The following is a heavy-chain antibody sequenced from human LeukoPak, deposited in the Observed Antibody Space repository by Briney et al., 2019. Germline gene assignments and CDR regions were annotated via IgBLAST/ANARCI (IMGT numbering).Heavy chain of an antibody. CDR3: AKWYCSSTSCYSYYYYMDV. D-gene: IGHD2-2*01. CDR1: GFTFSSYA. CDR2: ISGSGGST. J-gene: IGHJ6*03. Sequence: PGGSLRLSCAASGFTFSSYAMSWVRQAPGKGLEWVSAISGSGGSTYYADSVKGRFTISRDNSKNTLYLQMNSLRAEDTAVYYCAKWYCSSTSCYSYYYYMDVWGKGTTVTVSS. V-gene: IGHV3-23*01.